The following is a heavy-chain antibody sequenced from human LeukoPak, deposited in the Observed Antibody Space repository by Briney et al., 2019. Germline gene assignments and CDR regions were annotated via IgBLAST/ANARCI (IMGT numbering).Heavy chain of an antibody. D-gene: IGHD3-22*01. CDR1: GGSISSSSYY. J-gene: IGHJ4*02. Sequence: SETLSLTCTVSGGSISSSSYYWGWIRQPPGKGLEWIGSIYYSGSTYYNPSLKSRVTISVDTSKNQFSLKLSSVTAADTAVYYCASITMIVVVTVWGQGTLVTVSS. CDR3: ASITMIVVVTV. V-gene: IGHV4-39*01. CDR2: IYYSGST.